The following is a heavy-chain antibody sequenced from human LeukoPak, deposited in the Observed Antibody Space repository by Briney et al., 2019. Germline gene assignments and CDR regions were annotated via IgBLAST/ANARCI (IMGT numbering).Heavy chain of an antibody. Sequence: PGGSLRLSCAASGFTFGSYSMNWVRQAPGKGLEWVSSISSSSSYIYYADSVKGRFTISRDNAKNSLYLQMNSLRAEDTAVYYCARVGRVGVAARPSWFDPWGQGTLVTVSS. V-gene: IGHV3-21*01. CDR3: ARVGRVGVAARPSWFDP. CDR1: GFTFGSYS. J-gene: IGHJ5*02. D-gene: IGHD6-6*01. CDR2: ISSSSSYI.